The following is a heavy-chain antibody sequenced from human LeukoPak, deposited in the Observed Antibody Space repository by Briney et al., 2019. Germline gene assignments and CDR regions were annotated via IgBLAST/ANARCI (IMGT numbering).Heavy chain of an antibody. Sequence: GASVKVSCKASGYTFTSYGISWVRQAPGQGLEWMGWISAYNGNTNYAQKLQGRVTMTTDTSTSTAYMELGSLRSDDTAVYYCARQKVRGVIITPYFDYWGQGTLVTVSS. CDR2: ISAYNGNT. V-gene: IGHV1-18*01. CDR1: GYTFTSYG. CDR3: ARQKVRGVIITPYFDY. J-gene: IGHJ4*02. D-gene: IGHD3-10*01.